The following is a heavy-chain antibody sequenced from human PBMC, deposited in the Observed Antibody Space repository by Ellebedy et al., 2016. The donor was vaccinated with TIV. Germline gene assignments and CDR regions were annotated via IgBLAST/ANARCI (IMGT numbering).Heavy chain of an antibody. CDR2: INRDGSTT. CDR3: ARGGYDAFYLDY. J-gene: IGHJ4*02. V-gene: IGHV3-74*01. Sequence: PGGSLRLSCVVSGFTFSRHWIHWVRQAPGKGLVWVSRINRDGSTTNYADSVKGRFTISRDDAKNTVYLHMNSLGADDTAVYYCARGGYDAFYLDYWGQGILVTVSS. CDR1: GFTFSRHW. D-gene: IGHD3-22*01.